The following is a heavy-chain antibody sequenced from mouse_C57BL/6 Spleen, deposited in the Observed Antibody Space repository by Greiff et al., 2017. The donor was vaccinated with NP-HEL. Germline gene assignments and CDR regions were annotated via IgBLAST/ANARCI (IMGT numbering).Heavy chain of an antibody. V-gene: IGHV2-9-1*01. D-gene: IGHD1-1*01. J-gene: IGHJ4*01. CDR3: ARYYYGSRDYYAMDY. Sequence: QVQRVESGPGLVAPSQSLSITCTVSGFSLTSYAISWVRQPPGKGLEWLGVIWTGGGTNYNSALKSRLSISKDNSKSQVFLKMNSLQTDDTARYYCARYYYGSRDYYAMDYWGQGTSVTVSS. CDR2: IWTGGGT. CDR1: GFSLTSYA.